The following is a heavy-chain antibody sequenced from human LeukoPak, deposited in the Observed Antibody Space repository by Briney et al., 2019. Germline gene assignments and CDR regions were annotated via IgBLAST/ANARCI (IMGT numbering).Heavy chain of an antibody. CDR3: ARVVVSSGYYYDGANFDY. Sequence: SETLSLTCTVSGGSISSSSYYWGWIHQPPGKGLEWIGSIYYSGSTYYNPSLKSRVTISVDTSKNQFSLKLSSVTAADTAVYYCARVVVSSGYYYDGANFDYWGQGTLVTVSS. CDR1: GGSISSSSYY. V-gene: IGHV4-39*07. J-gene: IGHJ4*02. D-gene: IGHD3-22*01. CDR2: IYYSGST.